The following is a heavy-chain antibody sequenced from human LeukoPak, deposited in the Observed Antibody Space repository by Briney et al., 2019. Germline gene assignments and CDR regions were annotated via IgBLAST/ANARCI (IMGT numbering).Heavy chain of an antibody. CDR3: ARDRSSSYTRDWFDP. Sequence: SETLSLTCTVSGGSINGYYWSWIRQPAGKGLEWIGRIYNSESINYNPSLKSRVTMSIDTSKNQFSLKLNSVTAADTAVYYCARDRSSSYTRDWFDPWGQGALVTVSS. V-gene: IGHV4-4*07. CDR2: IYNSESI. CDR1: GGSINGYY. J-gene: IGHJ5*02. D-gene: IGHD6-13*01.